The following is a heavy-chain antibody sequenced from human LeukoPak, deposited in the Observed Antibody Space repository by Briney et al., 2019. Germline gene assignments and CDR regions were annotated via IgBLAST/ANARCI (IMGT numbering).Heavy chain of an antibody. Sequence: GGSLRLSCAASRFTFSNHWMHWVRQVPGKGLVWVSRIDGNGNNKNYADSVKGRFTISRDNAKNSLYLQMNSLRAEDTAVYYCARGSTYYDSSGQVPFDYWGQGTLVTVSS. V-gene: IGHV3-74*01. CDR3: ARGSTYYDSSGQVPFDY. CDR2: IDGNGNNK. D-gene: IGHD3-22*01. CDR1: RFTFSNHW. J-gene: IGHJ4*02.